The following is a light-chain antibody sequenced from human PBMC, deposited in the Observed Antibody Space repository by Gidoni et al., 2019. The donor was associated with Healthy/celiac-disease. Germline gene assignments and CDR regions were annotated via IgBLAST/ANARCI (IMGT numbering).Light chain of an antibody. Sequence: IVLTQSPGTLSLSPGEIATLSCRASQSVSSSYLAWYQQKPGQAPRLLIYGASSRATGIPDRFSGSGSGTGFTLTISRLEPEDFAVYYCQQYGSSPNTFGQGTKLEIK. CDR2: GAS. CDR1: QSVSSSY. CDR3: QQYGSSPNT. V-gene: IGKV3-20*01. J-gene: IGKJ2*01.